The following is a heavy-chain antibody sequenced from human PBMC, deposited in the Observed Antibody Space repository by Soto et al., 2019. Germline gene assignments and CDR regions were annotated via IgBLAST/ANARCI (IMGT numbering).Heavy chain of an antibody. Sequence: VQLVQSGAEVKKPGASVKVSCKASGYTFTSYDINWVRQATGQGLEWMGWMNPNSGNTGYAQKFQGRATMTRNTSISTAYMDLSSLRSEEPAVYYCARVLHAYCSSTSCRRTKGSWFDPWGQGTLVTVSS. V-gene: IGHV1-8*01. CDR3: ARVLHAYCSSTSCRRTKGSWFDP. CDR2: MNPNSGNT. CDR1: GYTFTSYD. D-gene: IGHD2-2*01. J-gene: IGHJ5*02.